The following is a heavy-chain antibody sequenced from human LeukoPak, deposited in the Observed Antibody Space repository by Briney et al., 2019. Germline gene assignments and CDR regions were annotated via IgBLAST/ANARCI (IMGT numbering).Heavy chain of an antibody. D-gene: IGHD2-21*02. CDR3: AADRRGYCDGDCFSA. V-gene: IGHV1-58*02. Sequence: SVKVSCKASGFTFTSSAMQWVRQARGQRLEWIGRIVVGSGNTNYARKFQERVTITRDMSTSTAYMELSSLRSEDTAVYYCAADRRGYCDGDCFSAWGQGTLVTVSS. CDR2: IVVGSGNT. J-gene: IGHJ5*02. CDR1: GFTFTSSA.